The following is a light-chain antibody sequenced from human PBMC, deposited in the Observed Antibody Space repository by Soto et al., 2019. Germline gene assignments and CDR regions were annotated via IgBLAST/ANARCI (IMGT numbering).Light chain of an antibody. CDR2: DAS. V-gene: IGKV1-5*01. CDR3: QQYETYSPT. Sequence: DFQMTQSPSTLSASVGDRVTITCRASQSVSGSLAWYQQKSGRPPKVLIYDASTLEDGVPSRFSGSGSGTEFTLSISSLQPDDFETYYCQQYETYSPTFGQGTKVDI. J-gene: IGKJ1*01. CDR1: QSVSGS.